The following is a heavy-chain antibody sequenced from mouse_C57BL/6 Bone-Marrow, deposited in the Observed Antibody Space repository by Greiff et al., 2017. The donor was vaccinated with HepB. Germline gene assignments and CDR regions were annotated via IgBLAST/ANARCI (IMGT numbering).Heavy chain of an antibody. D-gene: IGHD1-1*01. CDR2: IHPNSGST. J-gene: IGHJ2*01. CDR1: GYTFTSYW. CDR3: ARRITTDDD. V-gene: IGHV1-64*01. Sequence: QVQLQQPGAELVKPGASVKLSCKASGYTFTSYWMHWVKQRPGQGLEWIGMIHPNSGSTNYNEKFKSKATLTVDTSSSTAYMQLSSLTSEDSAVYYCARRITTDDDWGQGTTLTVSS.